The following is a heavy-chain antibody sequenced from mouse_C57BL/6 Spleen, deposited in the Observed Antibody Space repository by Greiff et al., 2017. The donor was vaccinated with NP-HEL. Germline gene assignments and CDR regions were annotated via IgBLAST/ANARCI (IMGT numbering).Heavy chain of an antibody. CDR2: ISYDGSN. J-gene: IGHJ4*01. V-gene: IGHV3-6*01. CDR3: ASADYGYYAMDY. CDR1: GYSITSGYY. D-gene: IGHD2-4*01. Sequence: EVQLVESGPGLVKPSQSLSLTCSVTGYSITSGYYWNWIRQFPGNKLEWMGYISYDGSNNYNPSLKNRISITRDTSKNQFFLKLNSVTTEDTATYYCASADYGYYAMDYWGQGTSVTVSS.